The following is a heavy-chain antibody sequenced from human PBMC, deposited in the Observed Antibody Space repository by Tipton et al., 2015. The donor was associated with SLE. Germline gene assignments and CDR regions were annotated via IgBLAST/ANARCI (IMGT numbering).Heavy chain of an antibody. V-gene: IGHV4-4*07. D-gene: IGHD2-21*01. CDR2: IYTSGST. CDR3: ARDRGCNGDCFDY. Sequence: TLFLTCTVSGGSISSHYWSWIRQPAGKGLEWIGRIYTSGSTNYNPSLKSRVTLSIDTSKNQFSLSLRSVTAADTAVYYCARDRGCNGDCFDYWGQGSLVTVSS. J-gene: IGHJ4*02. CDR1: GGSISSHY.